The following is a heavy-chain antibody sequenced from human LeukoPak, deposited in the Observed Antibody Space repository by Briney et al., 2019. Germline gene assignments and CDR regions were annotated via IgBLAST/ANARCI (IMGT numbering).Heavy chain of an antibody. CDR3: ARHVRPLDSMVQGLINY. V-gene: IGHV4-34*01. CDR2: INHSGST. J-gene: IGHJ4*02. CDR1: GGSFSGYY. Sequence: RPSETLSLTCAVYGGSFSGYYWSWIRQPPGKGLEWIGEINHSGSTNYNPSLKSRVTISLDTSKNQFPLKLSSVTAADTAVYYCARHVRPLDSMVQGLINYWGQGTLVTVSS. D-gene: IGHD3-10*01.